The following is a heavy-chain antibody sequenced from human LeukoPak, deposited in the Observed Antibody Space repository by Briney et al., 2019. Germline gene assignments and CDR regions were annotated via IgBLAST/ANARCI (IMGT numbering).Heavy chain of an antibody. J-gene: IGHJ1*01. D-gene: IGHD3-22*01. Sequence: PSETLSLTCTVSGGSISSSSYYWGWIRQPPGKGLEWIGSIYYSGSTYYNPSLKSRVTISVDTSKNQFPLKLSSVTAADTAVYYCARLYYYDSSGPHWGQGTLVTVSS. V-gene: IGHV4-39*01. CDR3: ARLYYYDSSGPH. CDR2: IYYSGST. CDR1: GGSISSSSYY.